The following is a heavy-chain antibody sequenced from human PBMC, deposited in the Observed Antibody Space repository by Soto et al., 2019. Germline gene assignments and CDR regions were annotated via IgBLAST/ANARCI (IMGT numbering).Heavy chain of an antibody. CDR2: IRSKANGGTT. CDR3: TRSGFGYYYGMDV. CDR1: GFTFGDYA. Sequence: GGSLRLSCTASGFTFGDYAMSWFRQAPGKGLEWVGFIRSKANGGTTEYAASVKGRFTISRDDSNSIAYLQMNSLKTEDTAVYYCTRSGFGYYYGMDVWGQGTTVTVSS. V-gene: IGHV3-49*03. D-gene: IGHD2-15*01. J-gene: IGHJ6*02.